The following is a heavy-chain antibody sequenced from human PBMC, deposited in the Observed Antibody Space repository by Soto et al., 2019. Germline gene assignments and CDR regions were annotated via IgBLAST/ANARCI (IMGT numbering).Heavy chain of an antibody. V-gene: IGHV4-59*08. Sequence: SETLSLTCTVSGGSISSYYWSWIRQPPGKGLEWIGYIYYSGSTNYKPSLKSRVTISVDTSKNQFSLKLSSVTAAVTAVYYCARLLSSSWPFDYWGQGTLVTVSS. D-gene: IGHD6-13*01. CDR2: IYYSGST. J-gene: IGHJ4*02. CDR3: ARLLSSSWPFDY. CDR1: GGSISSYY.